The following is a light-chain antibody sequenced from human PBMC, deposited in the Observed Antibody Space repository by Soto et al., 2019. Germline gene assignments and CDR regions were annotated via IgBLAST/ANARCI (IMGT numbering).Light chain of an antibody. V-gene: IGKV3-15*01. CDR3: QQYNTWPLT. CDR2: GAS. CDR1: QSVRSN. J-gene: IGKJ4*01. Sequence: IVMTQSPATLSVSPGDRVTLYCRASQSVRSNSAWYQQKPGQAPRLLIYGASTRATGIPARFSGSGYETEFTLTISSLQSEDFAVYYCQQYNTWPLTFGGGTKVDIK.